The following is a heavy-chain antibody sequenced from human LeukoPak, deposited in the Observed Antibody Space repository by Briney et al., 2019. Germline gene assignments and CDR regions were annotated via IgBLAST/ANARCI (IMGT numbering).Heavy chain of an antibody. Sequence: PGGSLRLSCAASGFTFSSYGMSWVRQAPGKGLEWVSAISGSGGSTYYADSVKGRFTISRDNAKNSLYLQMNGLRAEDTAVYYCARDPRRAWIQLWNSNAFDIWGQGTMVTVSS. J-gene: IGHJ3*02. CDR1: GFTFSSYG. CDR2: ISGSGGST. D-gene: IGHD5-18*01. V-gene: IGHV3-23*01. CDR3: ARDPRRAWIQLWNSNAFDI.